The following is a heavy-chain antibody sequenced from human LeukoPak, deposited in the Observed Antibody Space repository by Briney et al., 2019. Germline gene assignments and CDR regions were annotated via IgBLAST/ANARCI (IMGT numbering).Heavy chain of an antibody. CDR1: GFTFSNYI. CDR2: IRGTTGKT. Sequence: QSGGSLRLSCGASGFTFSNYIMSWVRPGPGRGLEWISGIRGTTGKTYYADSVKGRFSISRDNSKNTLYLQMDRLRAEDTAVYYCAKGGGETTVEVSAAGVFQYWGQGTLVTVSS. D-gene: IGHD4-11*01. V-gene: IGHV3-23*01. J-gene: IGHJ4*02. CDR3: AKGGGETTVEVSAAGVFQY.